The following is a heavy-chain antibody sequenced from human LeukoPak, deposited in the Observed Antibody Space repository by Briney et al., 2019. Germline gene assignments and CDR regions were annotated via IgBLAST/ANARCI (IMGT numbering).Heavy chain of an antibody. D-gene: IGHD3-10*02. CDR2: ISSSSSYI. Sequence: PGGTLRLSCAASGFTFSTYSMNWVRQAPGQGLEWVSSISSSSSYIYYADSVKGRFTISRDNAKNSLYLQMNSLRAEDTAVYYCAELGITMIGGVWGKGTPVTISS. CDR3: AELGITMIGGV. CDR1: GFTFSTYS. V-gene: IGHV3-21*01. J-gene: IGHJ6*04.